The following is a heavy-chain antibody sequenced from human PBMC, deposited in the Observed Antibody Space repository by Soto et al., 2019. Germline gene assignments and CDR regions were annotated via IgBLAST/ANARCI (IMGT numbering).Heavy chain of an antibody. Sequence: QVQLQESGPGLVKPPQTRSLTCTVSGGSISSGNYYWSWIRQPPGKGLEWVGYISYSGSTYYNPSLKSRVTIAVDTSKNQSSRKLSSVTAADTAVYFCAIDPPIYDSSGYYRHYWYFDLWVSGTLVTVSS. CDR3: AIDPPIYDSSGYYRHYWYFDL. V-gene: IGHV4-30-4*01. J-gene: IGHJ2*01. D-gene: IGHD3-22*01. CDR2: ISYSGST. CDR1: GGSISSGNYY.